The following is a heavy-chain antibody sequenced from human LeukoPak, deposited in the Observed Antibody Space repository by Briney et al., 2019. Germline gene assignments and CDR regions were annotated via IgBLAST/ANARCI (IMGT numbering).Heavy chain of an antibody. D-gene: IGHD2/OR15-2a*01. J-gene: IGHJ4*02. CDR3: ASGLNRHPTYY. V-gene: IGHV4-61*02. Sequence: SETLSLTCAVSGYSISSGYYWSWIRQPAGKGLEWIGRIYTSGSTNYNPSLKSRVTISVDTSKNQFSLKLSSVTAADTAVYYCASGLNRHPTYYWGQGTLVTVSS. CDR2: IYTSGST. CDR1: GYSISSGYY.